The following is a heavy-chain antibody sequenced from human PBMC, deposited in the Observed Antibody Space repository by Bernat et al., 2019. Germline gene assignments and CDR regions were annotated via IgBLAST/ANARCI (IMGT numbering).Heavy chain of an antibody. J-gene: IGHJ4*02. CDR1: GFTFNSAW. D-gene: IGHD3-16*01. Sequence: EVQLVESGGDLVKPGGSLRLSCSASGFTFNSAWMSWVRQAPGEGLEWVALIKSKGAGGTAHYAAPVEGRFSISRDDSKNTLYLQMNSLKTEDTAVYYCITDLPDVTRAFDYWGQGTLVTVSS. CDR3: ITDLPDVTRAFDY. CDR2: IKSKGAGGTA. V-gene: IGHV3-15*01.